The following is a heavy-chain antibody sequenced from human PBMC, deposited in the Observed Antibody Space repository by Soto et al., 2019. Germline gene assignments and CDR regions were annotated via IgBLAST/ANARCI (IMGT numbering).Heavy chain of an antibody. CDR2: ISAYNGNT. CDR1: GYTFTSSG. J-gene: IGHJ4*02. CDR3: ARAAYPGGWPWDPPDY. Sequence: ASVKVSCKASGYTFTSSGFLWVRQAPGQGLEWMGWISAYNGNTNYAPKFRDRFTMTTDKSAITTHMELRSLTSDDTAVYYCARAAYPGGWPWDPPDYWGQGTQVTVSS. D-gene: IGHD6-19*01. V-gene: IGHV1-18*01.